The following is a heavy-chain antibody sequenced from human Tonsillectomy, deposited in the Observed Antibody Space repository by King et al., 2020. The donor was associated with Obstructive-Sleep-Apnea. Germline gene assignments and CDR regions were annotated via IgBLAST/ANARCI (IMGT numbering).Heavy chain of an antibody. CDR3: ARDVSLVGSGRKIDY. Sequence: QLVQSGAEVRKPGASVKVSCKPSGYTFTSYGFSWVRQAPGQGLEWMGWISTYTSDTNYAQKLQARVTMTTDTSTSTAYMELRSLRSDDTAVYYCARDVSLVGSGRKIDYWGQGTLVTVSS. CDR1: GYTFTSYG. V-gene: IGHV1-18*04. CDR2: ISTYTSDT. J-gene: IGHJ4*02. D-gene: IGHD6-19*01.